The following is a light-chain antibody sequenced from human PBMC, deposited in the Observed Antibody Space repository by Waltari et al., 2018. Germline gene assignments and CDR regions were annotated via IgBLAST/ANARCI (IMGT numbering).Light chain of an antibody. CDR1: QRVGSS. V-gene: IGKV3-11*01. Sequence: ETVMIQSPATVSLSPGDRVTLSCRASQRVGSSVAWYQQKLGQPPRLLIYFASSRATGIPDRFSGSGSGTDFTLTISSLDPEDVAIYYCQKYNAWPLTFGGGTRVEI. J-gene: IGKJ4*01. CDR3: QKYNAWPLT. CDR2: FAS.